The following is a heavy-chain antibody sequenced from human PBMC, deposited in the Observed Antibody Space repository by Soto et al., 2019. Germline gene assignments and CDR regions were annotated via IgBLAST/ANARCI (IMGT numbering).Heavy chain of an antibody. CDR2: ISGSGGST. CDR1: GFTFSSYA. V-gene: IGHV3-23*01. CDR3: ANDFYDSSGYYLRPHDAFDI. D-gene: IGHD3-22*01. Sequence: GGSLRLSCAASGFTFSSYAMSWVRQAPGKGVEWVSAISGSGGSTYYADSVKGRFTISRDNSKNTLYLQMNSLRAEDTAVYYCANDFYDSSGYYLRPHDAFDIWGQGTMVTVSS. J-gene: IGHJ3*02.